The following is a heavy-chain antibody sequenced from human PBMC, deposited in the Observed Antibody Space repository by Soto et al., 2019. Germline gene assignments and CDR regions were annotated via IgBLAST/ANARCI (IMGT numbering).Heavy chain of an antibody. Sequence: SETLSLTCTVSGGSISSYYWSWIRQPAGKGLEWIGRIYTSGSTNYNPSLKSRVTMSVDTSKNQFSLKLSSVAAADTAVYYCATIRGLDPYYGMDVWGQGTTLTVSS. CDR2: IYTSGST. CDR3: ATIRGLDPYYGMDV. D-gene: IGHD3-3*02. CDR1: GGSISSYY. J-gene: IGHJ6*02. V-gene: IGHV4-4*07.